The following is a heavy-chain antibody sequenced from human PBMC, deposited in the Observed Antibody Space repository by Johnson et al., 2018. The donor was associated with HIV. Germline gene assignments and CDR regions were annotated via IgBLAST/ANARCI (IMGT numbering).Heavy chain of an antibody. CDR1: GFTFSSYA. CDR2: ISYDGSNK. V-gene: IGHV3-30*04. J-gene: IGHJ3*02. Sequence: QVQLVESGGGVVQPGRSLRLSCAASGFTFSSYAMHWVRQAPDKGLAWVAVISYDGSNKNYADSVKGRFTISRDNSKNTLYLQMNSLRGEDTAVYYCAKGDSSSWLSAFDIWGQGTMVTVSS. D-gene: IGHD6-13*01. CDR3: AKGDSSSWLSAFDI.